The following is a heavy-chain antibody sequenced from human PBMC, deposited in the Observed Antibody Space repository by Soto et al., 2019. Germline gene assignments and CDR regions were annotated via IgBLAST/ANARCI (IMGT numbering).Heavy chain of an antibody. CDR1: GYSFTSYW. Sequence: GESLKISCKGSGYSFTSYWIGWVRQMPGKGLEWMGIIYPGDSDTRYSPSFQGQVTISADKSISTAYLQWSSLKASDTAMYYCARSTMVRGVITGWFDPWGQGTLVTVSS. CDR2: IYPGDSDT. CDR3: ARSTMVRGVITGWFDP. D-gene: IGHD3-10*01. J-gene: IGHJ5*02. V-gene: IGHV5-51*01.